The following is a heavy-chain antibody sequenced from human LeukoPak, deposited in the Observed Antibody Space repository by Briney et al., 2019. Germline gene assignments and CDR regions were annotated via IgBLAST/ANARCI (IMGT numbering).Heavy chain of an antibody. CDR2: INWNGGST. V-gene: IGHV3-20*04. CDR1: GFTFDDYG. Sequence: GGSLRLSCAASGFTFDDYGMSWVRQAPGKGLEWVSGINWNGGSTGYADSVKGRFTISRDNAKNSLYLQMNSLRAEDTALYYCARDPPDYGGNGIDYWGQGTLVTVSS. CDR3: ARDPPDYGGNGIDY. J-gene: IGHJ4*02. D-gene: IGHD4-23*01.